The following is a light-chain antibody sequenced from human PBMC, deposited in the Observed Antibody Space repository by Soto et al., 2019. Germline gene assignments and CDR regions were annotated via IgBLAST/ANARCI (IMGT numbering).Light chain of an antibody. CDR3: KLSAYYPCR. CDR2: DAS. Sequence: DIQITQTPSSLSASVGDRVTITCRASRGLRNSLAWYQQTVGTAPKLLIYDASTLERGVPSRFSGRGSGTEFTLTICSLQPDDCRPYYSKLSAYYPCRFAEGAKVDIK. J-gene: IGKJ1*01. V-gene: IGKV1-5*01. CDR1: RGLRNS.